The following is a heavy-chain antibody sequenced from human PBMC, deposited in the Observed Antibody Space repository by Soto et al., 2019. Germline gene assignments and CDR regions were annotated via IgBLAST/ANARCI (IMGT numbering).Heavy chain of an antibody. CDR1: GYAFTSYG. CDR2: ISTYNGDT. J-gene: IGHJ5*02. CDR3: ARGVWSYRDSSGYNWFDP. V-gene: IGHV1-18*04. D-gene: IGHD3-22*01. Sequence: ASVKVSCKASGYAFTSYGISWLRQAPEQGPEWVGWISTYNGDTKYAQKFQGRVTLTTDTSTTTAYMELRSLGSDDTAVYYCARGVWSYRDSSGYNWFDPWGQGTLVTVSS.